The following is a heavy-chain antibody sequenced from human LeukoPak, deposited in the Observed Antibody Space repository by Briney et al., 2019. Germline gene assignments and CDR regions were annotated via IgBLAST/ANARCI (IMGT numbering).Heavy chain of an antibody. CDR1: GFTFRSYG. J-gene: IGHJ4*02. CDR2: IWYDGSKK. Sequence: GRSLRLSCAASGFTFRSYGMHWVRQAPGKGLEWVAVIWYDGSKKYYADSVKGRFTTSRDNSKNTLYLQMNSLRAEDTAVYYCARGMEGSWYEDYWGQGTLVTVSS. D-gene: IGHD6-13*01. CDR3: ARGMEGSWYEDY. V-gene: IGHV3-33*01.